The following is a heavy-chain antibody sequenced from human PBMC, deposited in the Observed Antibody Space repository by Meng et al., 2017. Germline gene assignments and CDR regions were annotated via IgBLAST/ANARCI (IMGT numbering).Heavy chain of an antibody. Sequence: VQLQQWGAGLLKPSETLSPTCGVYGGSFSGYYWSWIRQPPGKGLEWIGEINHSGSTNYNPSLKSRVTISVDTSKNQFSLKLSSVTAADTAVYYCARRRGGSSDWFDPWGQGTLVTVSS. V-gene: IGHV4-34*01. CDR2: INHSGST. CDR1: GGSFSGYY. J-gene: IGHJ5*02. CDR3: ARRRGGSSDWFDP. D-gene: IGHD6-6*01.